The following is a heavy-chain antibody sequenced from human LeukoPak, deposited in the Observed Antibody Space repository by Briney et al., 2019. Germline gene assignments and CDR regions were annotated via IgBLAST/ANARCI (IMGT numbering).Heavy chain of an antibody. CDR3: ARDLYYYDSSGYLTAFDY. J-gene: IGHJ4*02. D-gene: IGHD3-22*01. CDR1: GFTFSSYA. V-gene: IGHV3-30-3*01. Sequence: PGGSLRLSCAASGFTFSSYAMHWVRQAPGKGLEWVAVISYDGSSKYYADSVKGRFTISRDNSKNTLYLQMNSLRAEDTAVYYCARDLYYYDSSGYLTAFDYWGQGTLVTVSS. CDR2: ISYDGSSK.